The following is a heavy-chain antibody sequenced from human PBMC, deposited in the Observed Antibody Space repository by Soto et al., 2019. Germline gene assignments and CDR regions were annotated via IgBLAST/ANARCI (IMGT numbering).Heavy chain of an antibody. CDR1: GGSFSGYY. D-gene: IGHD2-15*01. V-gene: IGHV4-34*01. J-gene: IGHJ5*02. CDR3: ARGHTCSGGNCYSAHNWFDP. Sequence: SETLSLTCAVYGGSFSGYYWSWIRQPPGKGLEWIGEINHSGSTNYNPSLKSRVTISVDTSKNQFSLKLSSVTAADTAVYYCARGHTCSGGNCYSAHNWFDPWGQGTLVTVSS. CDR2: INHSGST.